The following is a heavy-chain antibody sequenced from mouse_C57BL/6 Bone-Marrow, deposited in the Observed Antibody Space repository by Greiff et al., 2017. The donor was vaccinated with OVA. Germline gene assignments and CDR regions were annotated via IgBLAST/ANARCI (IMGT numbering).Heavy chain of an antibody. CDR2: INPSTGGT. Sequence: EVQLQQSGPELVKPGASVKISCKASGYSFTGYYMNWVKQSPEKSLEWIGEINPSTGGTTYNQKFKAKATLTVDKSSSTAYMQLKSLTSEDSAVYYFSSGGTSPFAYWCQGTLVTVSA. V-gene: IGHV1-42*01. CDR3: SSGGTSPFAY. J-gene: IGHJ3*01. CDR1: GYSFTGYY. D-gene: IGHD4-1*01.